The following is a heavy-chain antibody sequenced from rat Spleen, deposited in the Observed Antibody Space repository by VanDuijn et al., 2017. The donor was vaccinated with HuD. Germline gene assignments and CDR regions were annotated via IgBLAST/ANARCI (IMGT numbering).Heavy chain of an antibody. CDR1: GFTFSNYG. CDR3: ARHNSGYGVMDA. Sequence: EVQLVESGGGLVQHGRSLKLSCAASGFTFSNYGMHWIRQAPTKGLEWVATISSEGRSSYYRDSVKGRFTISRDSAKSTLYLQMDSRRSEDTATYYCARHNSGYGVMDAWGQGASVTVSS. V-gene: IGHV5-19*01. D-gene: IGHD4-3*01. CDR2: ISSEGRSS. J-gene: IGHJ4*01.